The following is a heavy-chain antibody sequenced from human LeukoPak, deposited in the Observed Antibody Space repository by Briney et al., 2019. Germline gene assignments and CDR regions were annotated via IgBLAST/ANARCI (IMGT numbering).Heavy chain of an antibody. D-gene: IGHD4-11*01. V-gene: IGHV4-4*07. CDR3: ARFYSNSLYFDS. J-gene: IGHJ4*02. CDR1: GVSISPYY. Sequence: SETLSLTCTVSGVSISPYYWSWIRQPAGRGLEWIGRIYTSGSTNYNPSLKSRVTMSIDTSKNQFSLKLTSVTAADTAVYYCARFYSNSLYFDSWGQGTLVTASS. CDR2: IYTSGST.